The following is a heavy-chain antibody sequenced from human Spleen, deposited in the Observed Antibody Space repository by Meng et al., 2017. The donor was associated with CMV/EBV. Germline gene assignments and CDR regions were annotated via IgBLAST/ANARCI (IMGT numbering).Heavy chain of an antibody. CDR1: GYTFTSYY. Sequence: ASVKVSCKASGYTFTSYYMHWVRQAPGQGLEWMGIINPSGGSTSYAQKFQGRVTMTRDTSTSTVYMELSSLRFEDTAVYFCAASTTVVTLNGSYYFDYWGQGTLVTVSS. CDR3: AASTTVVTLNGSYYFDY. CDR2: INPSGGST. D-gene: IGHD4-23*01. J-gene: IGHJ4*02. V-gene: IGHV1-46*01.